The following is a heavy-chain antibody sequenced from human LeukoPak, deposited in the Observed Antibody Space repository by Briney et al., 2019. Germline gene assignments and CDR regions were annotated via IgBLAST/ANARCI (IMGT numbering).Heavy chain of an antibody. Sequence: PGGSLRLSCATSGFTLSGYDMHWVRQLTGKGLEWVSSIGNVADTYYSGSVKGRFTISRDNAKNSLYLQMNSLRAEDTAVYFCARSDYCGGDCYSSLSNYWGQGTLVTVSS. CDR2: IGNVADT. D-gene: IGHD2-21*02. CDR3: ARSDYCGGDCYSSLSNY. V-gene: IGHV3-13*01. J-gene: IGHJ4*02. CDR1: GFTLSGYD.